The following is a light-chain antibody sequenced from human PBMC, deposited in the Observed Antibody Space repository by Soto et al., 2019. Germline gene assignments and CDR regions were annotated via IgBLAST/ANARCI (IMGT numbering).Light chain of an antibody. CDR2: DVG. Sequence: QSALTQPRSVSGSLGQSVTISSPGTSSNVGGYNYVSWYQQHPGKAPNLMIYDVGKRPSGVPDRFSGSKSGNTASLTISGLQAEDEADYYCCSYAGSYTYVFGTGTKLTVL. J-gene: IGLJ1*01. CDR1: SSNVGGYNY. V-gene: IGLV2-11*01. CDR3: CSYAGSYTYV.